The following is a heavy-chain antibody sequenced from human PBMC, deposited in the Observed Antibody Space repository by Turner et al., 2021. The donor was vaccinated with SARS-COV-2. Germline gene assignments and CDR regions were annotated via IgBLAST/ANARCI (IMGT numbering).Heavy chain of an antibody. CDR2: LSYEGTNK. J-gene: IGHJ6*02. Sequence: VQLVESGGGLVQPGGSLRLSCVASGFIFSSYAMHWVRQAPGKGLEWVAVLSYEGTNKYYADSVKGRFTISRDNSKNTLYLQMNSLRAEDTAVYYCARDFRDCSGDCYSYHYYGMDVWGQGTTVTVSS. CDR3: ARDFRDCSGDCYSYHYYGMDV. CDR1: GFIFSSYA. V-gene: IGHV3-30*14. D-gene: IGHD2-21*02.